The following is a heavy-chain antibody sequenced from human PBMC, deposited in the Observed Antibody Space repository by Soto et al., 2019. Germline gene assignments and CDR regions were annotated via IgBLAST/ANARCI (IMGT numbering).Heavy chain of an antibody. CDR2: VYHTGRT. J-gene: IGHJ4*02. V-gene: IGHV4-61*01. Sequence: KPSETLSLTCTVSGGSFKSGSYSWSWIRQPPGKGLEWIGYVYHTGRTSYNPSLKSRVSISMDTSKNQFSLNLDSVTAADTAVYYCARGGGDVEYFDYWGQGTLVTVSS. D-gene: IGHD3-16*01. CDR1: GGSFKSGSYS. CDR3: ARGGGDVEYFDY.